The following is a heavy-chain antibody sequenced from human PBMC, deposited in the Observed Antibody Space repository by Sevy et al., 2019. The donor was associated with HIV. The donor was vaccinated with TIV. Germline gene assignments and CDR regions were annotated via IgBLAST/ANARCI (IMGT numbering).Heavy chain of an antibody. J-gene: IGHJ6*04. CDR2: IRGKPYGGTT. CDR1: GFTFGGYT. Sequence: GGSLRLSCTASGFTFGGYTMSWVRQAPGKGLEWVAFIRGKPYGGTTEYAASVKGRFTISRDESKSIAYLQMNSLNTDDTAVYYCTRVEGAAHCGMDVWGEGTTVTVSS. V-gene: IGHV3-49*04. CDR3: TRVEGAAHCGMDV. D-gene: IGHD1-26*01.